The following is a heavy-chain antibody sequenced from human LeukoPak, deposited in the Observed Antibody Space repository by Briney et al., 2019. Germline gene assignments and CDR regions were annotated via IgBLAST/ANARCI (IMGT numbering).Heavy chain of an antibody. D-gene: IGHD3-10*01. CDR1: GFTFSSYA. CDR3: AKGTSFDYYGSGSYDY. J-gene: IGHJ4*02. Sequence: PGASLRLSCAASGFTFSSYAMSWVRQAPGKGLEWVSAISGSGGSTYYADSVKGRFTISRDNSKNTLYLQMNSLRAEDTAVYYCAKGTSFDYYGSGSYDYWGQGTLVTVSS. CDR2: ISGSGGST. V-gene: IGHV3-23*01.